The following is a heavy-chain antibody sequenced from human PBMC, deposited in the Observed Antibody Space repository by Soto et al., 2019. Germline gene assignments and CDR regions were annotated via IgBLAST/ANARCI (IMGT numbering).Heavy chain of an antibody. D-gene: IGHD6-6*01. CDR2: ISSGSRHI. V-gene: IGHV3-21*01. CDR1: GCRFITNS. Sequence: GGSLRLSCVAAGCRFITNSMNWVRQAQGKGLEWVSSISSGSRHIYYPDSVKGRFTVSRDNAKNSLFLQMNSLRAEDTAIYYCARSLAEVGSHADWFDSWGPGTLVTVS. J-gene: IGHJ5*01. CDR3: ARSLAEVGSHADWFDS.